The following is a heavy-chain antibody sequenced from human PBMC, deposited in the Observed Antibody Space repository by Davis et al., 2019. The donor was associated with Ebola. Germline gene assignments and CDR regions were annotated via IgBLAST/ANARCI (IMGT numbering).Heavy chain of an antibody. CDR1: GFTFSSYG. CDR3: TPGKDFDY. Sequence: GESLKISCAASGFTFSSYGMHWVRQAPGKGLEWVGRIKSKTDGGTTDYAAPVKGRFIISRDDSKNTLYLQMNSLKTEDTAVYYCTPGKDFDYWGQGTLVTVSS. CDR2: IKSKTDGGTT. V-gene: IGHV3-15*01. J-gene: IGHJ4*02. D-gene: IGHD4-23*01.